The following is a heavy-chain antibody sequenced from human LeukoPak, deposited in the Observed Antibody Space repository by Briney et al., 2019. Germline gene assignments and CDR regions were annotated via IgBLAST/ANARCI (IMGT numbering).Heavy chain of an antibody. CDR3: ARDDYGGGMGNY. CDR1: GYTFTGYY. CDR2: INPNSGGT. V-gene: IGHV1-2*02. Sequence: ASVKVSCKASGYTFTGYYMHWVRQAPGQGLEWMGWINPNSGGTNYAQKLQGRVTMTTDTSTSTAYMELRSLRSDDTAVYYCARDDYGGGMGNYWGQGTLVTVSS. D-gene: IGHD4-23*01. J-gene: IGHJ4*02.